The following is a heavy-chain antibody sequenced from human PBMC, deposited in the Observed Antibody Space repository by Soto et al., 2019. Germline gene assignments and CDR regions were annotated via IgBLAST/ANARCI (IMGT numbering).Heavy chain of an antibody. CDR2: ISANGASI. J-gene: IGHJ5*02. Sequence: PGGSPRLSCVGSGFTFRDHAMRWVRQAPGRGLEWDSAISANGASIQHADSVKGRFSVSRDNAKNTVYLQMDNLRTEDSAVYYCAKDRYYDTPGWFDPWGQGSRVTVSS. CDR3: AKDRYYDTPGWFDP. CDR1: GFTFRDHA. V-gene: IGHV3-23*01. D-gene: IGHD3-22*01.